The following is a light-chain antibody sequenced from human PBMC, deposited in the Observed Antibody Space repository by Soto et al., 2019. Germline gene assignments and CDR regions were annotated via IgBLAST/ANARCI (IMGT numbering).Light chain of an antibody. J-gene: IGLJ3*02. CDR3: SSYAGTNNLGV. Sequence: QSALTQPPSASGSPGQSVTISCTGTSSDIGGYNFVSWYQQHPGKAPKLIIYEVNKRPPGVPDRFSGSKSGNTASLTVSGLQADDEGDYYCSSYAGTNNLGVFGGGTKLTVL. CDR2: EVN. CDR1: SSDIGGYNF. V-gene: IGLV2-8*01.